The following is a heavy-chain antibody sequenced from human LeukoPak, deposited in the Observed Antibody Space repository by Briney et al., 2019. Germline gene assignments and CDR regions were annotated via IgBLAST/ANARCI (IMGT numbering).Heavy chain of an antibody. CDR1: GFTVSSNY. V-gene: IGHV3-7*03. J-gene: IGHJ4*02. CDR3: ASADKYKGGFDY. Sequence: GGSLRLSCAASGFTVSSNYMSWVRQAPGKGLEWVASINSDGSEGYYADVVKGRFTISRDNAKNSLYLQINSLRAEDTAVYYCASADKYKGGFDYWGQGTLVTVSS. CDR2: INSDGSEG. D-gene: IGHD1-14*01.